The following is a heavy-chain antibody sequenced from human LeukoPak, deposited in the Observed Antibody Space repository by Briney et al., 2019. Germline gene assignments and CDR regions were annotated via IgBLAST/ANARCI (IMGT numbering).Heavy chain of an antibody. CDR1: GFTFSSYS. CDR2: ISSSSNTI. CDR3: ARAGIAAAGPYFDY. D-gene: IGHD6-13*01. Sequence: GGSLRLSCAASGFTFSSYSMNWVRQAPGKGLEWVSYISSSSNTIYYADSVKGRFTISRDNAKNSLYLQMNSLRAEDTAVYYCARAGIAAAGPYFDYWGQGTLVTVSS. J-gene: IGHJ4*02. V-gene: IGHV3-48*04.